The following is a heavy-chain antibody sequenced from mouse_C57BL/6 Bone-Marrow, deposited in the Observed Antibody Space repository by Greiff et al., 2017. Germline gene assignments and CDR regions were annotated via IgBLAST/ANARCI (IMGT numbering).Heavy chain of an antibody. CDR1: GYSFTGYY. CDR3: ARLPPNYYGSSSFDC. CDR2: INPSTGGT. Sequence: VQLKQSGPELVKPGASVKISCKASGYSFTGYYMNWVKQSPEKSLEWIGEINPSTGGTTYTQKFKAKATLTVDKSSSTAYKQLKSLTSEDSAVYYCARLPPNYYGSSSFDCWGQGTALTVSS. V-gene: IGHV1-42*01. D-gene: IGHD1-1*01. J-gene: IGHJ2*01.